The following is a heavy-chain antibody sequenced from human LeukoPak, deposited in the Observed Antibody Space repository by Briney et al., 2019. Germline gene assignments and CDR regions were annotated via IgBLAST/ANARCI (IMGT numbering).Heavy chain of an antibody. V-gene: IGHV4-59*02. J-gene: IGHJ4*02. CDR3: ARHNGVSYLDY. CDR1: GVSVISSY. Sequence: SETLSFTCTVSGVSVISSYWSWVRQPPGKGLEYIGFIHHSGDTKYNPSLKSRVTMSVDTSKSQFSLRLSSVTAADSAVYYCARHNGVSYLDYWAQGTLVTVSS. D-gene: IGHD2-8*01. CDR2: IHHSGDT.